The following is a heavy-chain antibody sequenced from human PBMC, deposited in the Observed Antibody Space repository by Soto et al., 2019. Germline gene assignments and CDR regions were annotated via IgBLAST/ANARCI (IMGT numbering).Heavy chain of an antibody. CDR1: GFTFSSYA. V-gene: IGHV3-23*01. Sequence: VQLLESGGGLVQPGGSLRLSCAASGFTFSSYAMTWVRQAPGKGLQWVSAISGSGGRTYYADSVKGRFTISRDNSENTLYLQMNSLIAEDTAVYYCAKDSALRVKDHWGQGTLVTVSS. CDR2: ISGSGGRT. D-gene: IGHD2-21*01. CDR3: AKDSALRVKDH. J-gene: IGHJ4*02.